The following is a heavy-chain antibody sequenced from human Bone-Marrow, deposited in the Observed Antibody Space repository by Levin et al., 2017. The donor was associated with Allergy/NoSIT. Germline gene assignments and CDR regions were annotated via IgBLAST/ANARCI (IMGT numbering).Heavy chain of an antibody. CDR2: ISAYNGNT. V-gene: IGHV1-18*01. CDR1: GYTFTSYG. Sequence: EASVKVSCKASGYTFTSYGISWVRQAPGQGLEWMGWISAYNGNTNYAQKLQGRVTMTTDTSTSTAYMELRSLRSDDTAVYYCARACSGGSCQGFDYWGQGTLVTVSS. J-gene: IGHJ4*02. D-gene: IGHD2-15*01. CDR3: ARACSGGSCQGFDY.